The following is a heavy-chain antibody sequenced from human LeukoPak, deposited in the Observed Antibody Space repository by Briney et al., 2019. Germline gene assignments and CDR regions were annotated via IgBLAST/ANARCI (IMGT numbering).Heavy chain of an antibody. D-gene: IGHD3-10*01. V-gene: IGHV4-34*01. CDR3: ARGLWFGELSADNWFDP. CDR2: INHSGST. Sequence: PSETLSLTCAVYGGSFSGYYWSWIRQPPGKGLEWIGEINHSGSTNYNPSLKSRVTISVDTSKNQFSLKLSSVTAADTAVYYCARGLWFGELSADNWFDPWGQGTLVTVSS. CDR1: GGSFSGYY. J-gene: IGHJ5*02.